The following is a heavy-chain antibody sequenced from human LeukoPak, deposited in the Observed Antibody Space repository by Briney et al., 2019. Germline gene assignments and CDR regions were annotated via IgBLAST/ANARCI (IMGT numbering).Heavy chain of an antibody. CDR2: IYSSGST. CDR1: GGSISSGGYY. J-gene: IGHJ4*02. Sequence: SETLSLTCTVSGGSISSGGYYWTWIRQPAGKGLEWIGRIYSSGSTNYNPSLKSRVTISIDTSKNQFSLKLSSVTAADTAVYYCVRGGELADYWGQGTLVTVSS. CDR3: VRGGELADY. V-gene: IGHV4-61*02. D-gene: IGHD1-7*01.